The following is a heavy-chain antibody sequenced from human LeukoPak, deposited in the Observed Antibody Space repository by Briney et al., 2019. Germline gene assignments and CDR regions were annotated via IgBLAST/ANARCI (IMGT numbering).Heavy chain of an antibody. CDR1: HGSISGFH. J-gene: IGHJ4*02. Sequence: PSETLSLTCTVSHGSISGFHWSWIRQPPGKGLEWIGYIFYSGSTNYNPPLKSRVTISVDPSRNKVSLKLSSVTAADTAVYYCARGGAFSSSWYVDYSGQGTLVTVST. CDR2: IFYSGST. D-gene: IGHD6-13*01. V-gene: IGHV4-59*01. CDR3: ARGGAFSSSWYVDY.